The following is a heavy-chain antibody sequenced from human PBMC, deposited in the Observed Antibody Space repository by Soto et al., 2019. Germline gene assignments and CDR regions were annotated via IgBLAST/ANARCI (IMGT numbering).Heavy chain of an antibody. V-gene: IGHV3-23*01. CDR1: GFTFSSYA. CDR2: ISGCGGST. D-gene: IGHD3-22*01. Sequence: GGSLRLSCAASGFTFSSYAMSWVRQAPGKGLEWVSAISGCGGSTYYADSVKGRFTISRDNSKNTLYLQMNSLRAEDTAVYYCAKEFWDYYDSSGYPDYWGQGTLVTVSS. J-gene: IGHJ4*02. CDR3: AKEFWDYYDSSGYPDY.